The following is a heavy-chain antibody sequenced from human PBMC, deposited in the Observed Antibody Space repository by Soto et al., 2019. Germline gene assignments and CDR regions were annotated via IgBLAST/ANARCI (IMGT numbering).Heavy chain of an antibody. CDR3: AKEFAVLWFGELLSPFDY. V-gene: IGHV3-23*01. CDR2: ISGSGGST. Sequence: GGSLRLSCAASGFTFSSYSMNWVRQAPGKGLEWVSAISGSGGSTYYADSVKGRFTISRDNSKNTLYLQMNSLRAEDTAVYYCAKEFAVLWFGELLSPFDYWGQGTLVTVSS. CDR1: GFTFSSYS. D-gene: IGHD3-10*01. J-gene: IGHJ4*02.